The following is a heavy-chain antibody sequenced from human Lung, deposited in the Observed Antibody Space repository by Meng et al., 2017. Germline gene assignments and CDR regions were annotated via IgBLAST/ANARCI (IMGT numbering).Heavy chain of an antibody. CDR1: GYTFTGYS. D-gene: IGHD3-9*01. V-gene: IGHV1-2*06. CDR3: ARFDPRAY. Sequence: QVQLVQSGAEVKKTGASVKASCKASGYTFTGYSIHWVRQAPGPGLEWMGRINPNSGVTNYAQKFEGRVTMTRDTSISTAYMELSRLRSDDTAVYYCARFDPRAYWGQGTLVTVSS. CDR2: INPNSGVT. J-gene: IGHJ4*02.